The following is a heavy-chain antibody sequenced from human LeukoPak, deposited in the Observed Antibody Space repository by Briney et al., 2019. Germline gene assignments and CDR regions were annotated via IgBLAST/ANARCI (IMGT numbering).Heavy chain of an antibody. CDR2: VFYSGST. Sequence: SETLSFTCTVLGGSISPYYWSWIRQPPGKGLEWIGYVFYSGSTNYNASLKSRVTISVDTSKSQFSVELTSVTAADTAVYYCARGGGSGRGNWFDPWGQGSLVSVSS. CDR3: ARGGGSGRGNWFDP. V-gene: IGHV4-59*01. CDR1: GGSISPYY. D-gene: IGHD3-10*01. J-gene: IGHJ5*02.